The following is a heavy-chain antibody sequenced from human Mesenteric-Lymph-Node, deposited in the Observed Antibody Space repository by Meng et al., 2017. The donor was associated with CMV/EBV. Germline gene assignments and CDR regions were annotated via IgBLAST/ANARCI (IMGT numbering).Heavy chain of an antibody. D-gene: IGHD6-6*01. Sequence: SVKVSCKASGYTFTSYYMHWVRQAPGQGLEWMAIINPSGGNTNYAQKFQGRVTLTRDTSTSTVYMELSSLISEDTAVYYCARRSSSSTHLDYWGQGTLVTVSS. CDR1: GYTFTSYY. J-gene: IGHJ4*02. V-gene: IGHV1-46*01. CDR2: INPSGGNT. CDR3: ARRSSSSTHLDY.